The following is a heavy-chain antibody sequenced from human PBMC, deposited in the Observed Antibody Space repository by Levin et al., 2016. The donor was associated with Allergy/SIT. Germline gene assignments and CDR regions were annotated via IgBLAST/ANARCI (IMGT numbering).Heavy chain of an antibody. CDR1: GFTFSSYA. V-gene: IGHV3-23*01. CDR2: IGYYGE. CDR3: ARGTLDCRGGSCHWYFDL. D-gene: IGHD2-15*01. Sequence: GESLKISCAASGFTFSSYAMSWVRQAPGKGLEWVSSIGYYGEYYADSVNGRFTISRDSSKNTLYVQMDSLRAEDTAVYYCARGTLDCRGGSCHWYFDLWGRGTLVTVSS. J-gene: IGHJ2*01.